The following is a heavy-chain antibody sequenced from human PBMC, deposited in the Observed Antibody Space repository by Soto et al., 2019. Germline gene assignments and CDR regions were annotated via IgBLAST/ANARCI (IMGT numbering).Heavy chain of an antibody. CDR1: GFTFDDYA. Sequence: GGSLRLSCAASGFTFDDYAMHWVRQAPGKGLEWVSGISWNSGSIGYADSVKGRFTISRDNAKNSLYLQMNGLRAEDTALYYCAKDIRDFWSGYLDYWGQETLVTVSS. CDR2: ISWNSGSI. D-gene: IGHD3-3*01. CDR3: AKDIRDFWSGYLDY. J-gene: IGHJ4*02. V-gene: IGHV3-9*01.